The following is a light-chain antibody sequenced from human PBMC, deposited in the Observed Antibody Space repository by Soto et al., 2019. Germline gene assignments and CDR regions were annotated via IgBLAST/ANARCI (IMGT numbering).Light chain of an antibody. V-gene: IGKV3-15*01. CDR2: GAS. J-gene: IGKJ2*01. Sequence: EIVMTQSPATLSLSPGARVTLSCRASQSVSSKLAWYQQKPGQAPRLLIYGASIRATDIPARFSGSGSGTEFTLTISRLQSEDFAIFYCQQYSNWPYTFGQGTKVDIK. CDR3: QQYSNWPYT. CDR1: QSVSSK.